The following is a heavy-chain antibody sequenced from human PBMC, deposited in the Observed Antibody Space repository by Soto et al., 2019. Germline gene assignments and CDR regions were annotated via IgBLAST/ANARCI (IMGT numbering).Heavy chain of an antibody. CDR3: ARWVGATSFDY. V-gene: IGHV4-31*03. Sequence: QVQLQESGPGLVKPSQTLSLTCTVSGGSISSGGYYWSWIRQHPGKGLEWIGYIYYSGSTYYNPSHKSRVTISVDTSKNQFSMKLSSVTAADTAVYYCARWVGATSFDYCVQGTLITVSS. J-gene: IGHJ4*02. CDR1: GGSISSGGYY. CDR2: IYYSGST. D-gene: IGHD1-26*01.